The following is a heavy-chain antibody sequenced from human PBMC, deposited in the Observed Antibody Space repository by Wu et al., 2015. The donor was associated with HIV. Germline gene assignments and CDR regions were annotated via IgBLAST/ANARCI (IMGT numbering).Heavy chain of an antibody. Sequence: QVQLVQSGAEVKKPGASVKVSCKASGYTLTGYYFHWMRQAPGQGLEWMGWINPNSGGTNYAQKFQGRVTLTSDMSISTAYMELSSLRSDDTAVFYCATDTYNVLTTFSHYYFDHWGQGTWSPSPQ. CDR1: GYTLTGYY. D-gene: IGHD3-9*01. CDR2: INPNSGGT. CDR3: ATDTYNVLTTFSHYYFDH. V-gene: IGHV1-2*02. J-gene: IGHJ4*02.